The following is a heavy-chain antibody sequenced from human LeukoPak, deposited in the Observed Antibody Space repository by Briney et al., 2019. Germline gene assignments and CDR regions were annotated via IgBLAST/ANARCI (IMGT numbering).Heavy chain of an antibody. CDR1: GFTFSDYY. Sequence: GGSLRLSCAASGFTFSDYYMSWIRQAPGKGLEWVSYISSSGSTIYYADSVKGRFTISRDNAKNSLYLQMNSLRAEDTAVYYCARERGPYFDWEQVFDYWGQGTLVTVSS. CDR2: ISSSGSTI. D-gene: IGHD3-9*01. V-gene: IGHV3-11*04. CDR3: ARERGPYFDWEQVFDY. J-gene: IGHJ4*02.